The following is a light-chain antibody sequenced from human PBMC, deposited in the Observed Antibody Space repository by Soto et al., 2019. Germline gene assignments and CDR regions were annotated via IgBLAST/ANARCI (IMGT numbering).Light chain of an antibody. CDR3: QQFHSSVPIT. CDR2: DAS. J-gene: IGKJ5*01. V-gene: IGKV1-13*02. CDR1: QDISRA. Sequence: AIPLTQSPSSLSASVGERVTITCRASQDISRALAWYQQKPGMSPRLLISDASILETGVPSRFSGSGSGTDFTLTISSLEPEDSATYYCQQFHSSVPITFGHGTRV.